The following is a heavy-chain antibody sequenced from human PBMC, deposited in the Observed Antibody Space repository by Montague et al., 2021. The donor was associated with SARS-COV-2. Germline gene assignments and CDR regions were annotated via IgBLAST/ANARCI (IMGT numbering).Heavy chain of an antibody. CDR1: GFTFSSYE. CDR2: ITSSGSTI. CDR3: ARDLRDYDILTGYL. D-gene: IGHD3-9*01. Sequence: SLSLSCAASGFTFSSYEMNWVRQAPGKGLEWVSYITSSGSTIYYADSVKGRFTISRDNAKNSLFLQMNSLRAEDTAVYYCARDLRDYDILTGYLWGQGTLVTVSS. J-gene: IGHJ4*02. V-gene: IGHV3-48*03.